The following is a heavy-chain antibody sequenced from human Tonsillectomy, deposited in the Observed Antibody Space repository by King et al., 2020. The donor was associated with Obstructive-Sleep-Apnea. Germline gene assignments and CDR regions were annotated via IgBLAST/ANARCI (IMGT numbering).Heavy chain of an antibody. V-gene: IGHV4-38-2*01. Sequence: VQLQESGPGLVKPSETLSLTCAVSGYSISSGYYWGWIRQPPGKGLEWLGSAYHSGSTYYSPSLNSRVTISGDSSKNQFSLNLISVTAADTAVYFCARVVGRGNYHAHGFFDYWGQGTLVTVSS. CDR2: AYHSGST. D-gene: IGHD1-7*01. CDR3: ARVVGRGNYHAHGFFDY. J-gene: IGHJ4*02. CDR1: GYSISSGYY.